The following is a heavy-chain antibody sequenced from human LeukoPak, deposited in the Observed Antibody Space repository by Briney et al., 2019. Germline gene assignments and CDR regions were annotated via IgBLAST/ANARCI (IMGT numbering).Heavy chain of an antibody. CDR1: SGSISTYY. D-gene: IGHD2-2*02. J-gene: IGHJ4*02. CDR2: IYTTGAT. Sequence: SETLFLTCTVSSGSISTYYWGWVRQPPGKGLEWIGRIYTTGATQYNPSLKSRVTMSVDTSTNQFSLNLRSVSAADTAVYYCGRQGYTASHYFLDFWSQGTLVAVS. V-gene: IGHV4-4*07. CDR3: GRQGYTASHYFLDF.